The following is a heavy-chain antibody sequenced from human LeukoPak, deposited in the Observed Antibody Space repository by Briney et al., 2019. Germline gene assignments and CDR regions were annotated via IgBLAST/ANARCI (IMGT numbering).Heavy chain of an antibody. CDR3: ARCGMLRGMDV. J-gene: IGHJ6*02. Sequence: PSETLSLTCTVSGGXVSRYYSFSRYYWSWIRQPPGKGLEWIGYIYYSGSTNYNPSLKSRVTISVDTSKNQFSLKLSSVTAADTAVYYCARCGMLRGMDVWGQGTTVTVSS. CDR1: GGXVSRYYSFSRYY. CDR2: IYYSGST. V-gene: IGHV4-61*01. D-gene: IGHD2-8*01.